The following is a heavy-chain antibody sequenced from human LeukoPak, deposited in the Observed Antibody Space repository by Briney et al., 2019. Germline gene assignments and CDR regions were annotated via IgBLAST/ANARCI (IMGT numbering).Heavy chain of an antibody. Sequence: PGGSLRLSCVVSGFTVSSNYLTWVRQAPGKGLEWVSVIYTGGSTYYADSVKGRFTISRDNSKNTLYLQMNSLRAEDTAVYYCASQVVARGFDYWGQGTLVTVSS. CDR2: IYTGGST. CDR1: GFTVSSNY. V-gene: IGHV3-53*01. J-gene: IGHJ4*02. D-gene: IGHD2-15*01. CDR3: ASQVVARGFDY.